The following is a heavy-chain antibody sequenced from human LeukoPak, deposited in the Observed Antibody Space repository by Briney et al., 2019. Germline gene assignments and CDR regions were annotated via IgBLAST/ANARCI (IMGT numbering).Heavy chain of an antibody. CDR2: MNPNSGNT. V-gene: IGHV1-8*01. D-gene: IGHD6-25*01. CDR1: GYTFTSYD. J-gene: IGHJ5*02. Sequence: ASVKVSCKASGYTFTSYDINWVRQATGQGLEWMGWMNPNSGNTGYAQKFQGRVAMTRNTSISTAYMELSSLRSEDTAVYYCARVPSGGDKFDPWGQGTLVTVSS. CDR3: ARVPSGGDKFDP.